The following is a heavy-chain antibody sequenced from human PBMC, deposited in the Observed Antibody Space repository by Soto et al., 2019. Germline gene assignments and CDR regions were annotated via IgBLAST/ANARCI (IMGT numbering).Heavy chain of an antibody. V-gene: IGHV3-30-3*01. D-gene: IGHD1-26*01. CDR3: KRVEAASGTSPIYFNC. J-gene: IGHJ4*02. Sequence: PGGSLRLSCAASGFTFSNYAMHWVRQAPGKGLEWVAVLSYDGSSKYYADSVKGRITLSRDNSKNTLFLQMNSLRPEDTALYYCKRVEAASGTSPIYFNCWGQGGLVTVSS. CDR2: LSYDGSSK. CDR1: GFTFSNYA.